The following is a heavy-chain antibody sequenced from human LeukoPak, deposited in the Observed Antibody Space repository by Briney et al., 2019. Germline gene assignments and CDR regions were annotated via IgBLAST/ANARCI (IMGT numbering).Heavy chain of an antibody. CDR3: ARTYYYQYMDV. CDR1: GFTVYSNY. CDR2: IYSGGDT. Sequence: GGSLRLSCAVSGFTVYSNYMTWVRQAPGKGPEWLSVIYSGGDTYYADSVKGRFTISRDNSKNMVYLQMNSLRAEDTAVYYCARTYYYQYMDVWGKGTRVTVSS. V-gene: IGHV3-53*01. J-gene: IGHJ6*03.